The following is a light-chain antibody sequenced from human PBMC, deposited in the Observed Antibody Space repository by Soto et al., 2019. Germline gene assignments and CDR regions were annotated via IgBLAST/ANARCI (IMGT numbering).Light chain of an antibody. Sequence: DIHMTQSPSSVSASLGDRVTITCRASQDIVSWLAWYQQKPGQAPGLLIYDASSLQDGVPSRFYGSGSGTDFTLTISSLQPEDFAIYYCQQRGSLPNTFGQGTQVEIK. J-gene: IGKJ5*01. V-gene: IGKV1-12*01. CDR1: QDIVSW. CDR3: QQRGSLPNT. CDR2: DAS.